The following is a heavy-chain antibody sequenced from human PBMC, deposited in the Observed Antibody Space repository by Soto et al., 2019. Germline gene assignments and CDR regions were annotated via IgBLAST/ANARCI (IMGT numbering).Heavy chain of an antibody. CDR3: ARLSGCSNGVCYKFDY. V-gene: IGHV5-51*01. CDR1: GYSFTSFW. J-gene: IGHJ4*02. CDR2: IYPGDSGT. Sequence: PGESLKISCKGFGYSFTSFWIGWVRQMPGKGLEWMGIIYPGDSGTRYSPSFQGQVTISADKSISTAYLQWSSLKASDTAMYYCARLSGCSNGVCYKFDYWGQGTLVTVSS. D-gene: IGHD2-8*01.